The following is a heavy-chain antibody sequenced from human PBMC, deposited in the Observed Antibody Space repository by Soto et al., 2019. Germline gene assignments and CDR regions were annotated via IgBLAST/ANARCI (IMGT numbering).Heavy chain of an antibody. V-gene: IGHV4-59*01. CDR3: ARALQRSSSSWYDY. CDR2: IYYSGST. D-gene: IGHD6-13*01. J-gene: IGHJ4*02. Sequence: QVQLQESGPGLVKPSETLSLTCTVSGGTISSYCWSWIRQPPGKGLEWIGYIYYSGSTNYNPSLKSRVTISVDTSKNQFSLTLSSVTVADTAVYYCARALQRSSSSWYDYWGQGTLVTVSS. CDR1: GGTISSYC.